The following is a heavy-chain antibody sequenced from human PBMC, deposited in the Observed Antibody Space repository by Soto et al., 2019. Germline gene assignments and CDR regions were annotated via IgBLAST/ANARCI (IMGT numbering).Heavy chain of an antibody. CDR3: ASDRAPGLARYIDY. V-gene: IGHV1-69*02. J-gene: IGHJ4*02. Sequence: GASVKVSCKASGGTFSSYTISWVRQAPGQGLEWMGRIIPILGIANYAQKFQGRVTITADKSTSTAYMELSSLRSEDTAVYYCASDRAPGLARYIDYCGQGPLVTVSS. CDR1: GGTFSSYT. CDR2: IIPILGIA. D-gene: IGHD3-22*01.